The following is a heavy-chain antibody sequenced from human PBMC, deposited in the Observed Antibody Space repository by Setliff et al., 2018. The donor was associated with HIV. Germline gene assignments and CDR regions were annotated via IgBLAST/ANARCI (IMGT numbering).Heavy chain of an antibody. CDR2: INPSDGIP. CDR1: GFSFSRHY. D-gene: IGHD3-16*01. V-gene: IGHV1-46*01. CDR3: TRAFPPMIPAAFDI. J-gene: IGHJ3*02. Sequence: ASVKVSCKASGFSFSRHYMHWVRQAPGEGLEWVAMINPSDGIPSYAQKFQDRVVVTRGTSRSIVYMELSSLLSEDTAVYFCTRAFPPMIPAAFDIWGLGTLVTVSS.